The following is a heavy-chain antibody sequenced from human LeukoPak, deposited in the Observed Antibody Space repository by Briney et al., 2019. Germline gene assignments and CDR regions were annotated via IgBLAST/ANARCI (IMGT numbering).Heavy chain of an antibody. CDR2: IGGSGDSI. CDR1: GFTFSSYA. V-gene: IGHV3-23*01. D-gene: IGHD4-17*01. J-gene: IGHJ4*02. CDR3: ARDYGDHRVDY. Sequence: GGSLRLSCAASGFTFSSYAMTWVRQAPGKGLEWVSIIGGSGDSIYYADSVKGRFTISRDNSQNTLYLQMNSLSAEDTAVYYCARDYGDHRVDYWGQGTLVTVSS.